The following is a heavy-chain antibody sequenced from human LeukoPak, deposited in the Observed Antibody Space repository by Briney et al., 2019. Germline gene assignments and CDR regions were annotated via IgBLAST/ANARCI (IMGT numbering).Heavy chain of an antibody. CDR2: ISYDGSNK. Sequence: GRSLRLSCAASGFTFSSYAMHWVRQAPGKGLEWVAVISYDGSNKYYADSVKGRFTITRDNSKNTLYLQMNSLRAEDTAVYYCARDRVGATDYFDYWGQGTLVTVSS. V-gene: IGHV3-30-3*01. J-gene: IGHJ4*02. CDR3: ARDRVGATDYFDY. D-gene: IGHD1-26*01. CDR1: GFTFSSYA.